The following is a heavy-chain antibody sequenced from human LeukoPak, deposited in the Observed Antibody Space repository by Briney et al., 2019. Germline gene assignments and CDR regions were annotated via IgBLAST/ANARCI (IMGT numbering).Heavy chain of an antibody. V-gene: IGHV3-11*01. Sequence: GGSLRLSCAASGFPLNDYHMSWIRQSPEKGLVWISYISSSGSTIYYADSVKGRFTISRDNARNSLYLQMNSLRAEDTAVYYCARERAIASLRPYYFDYWGQGTLVTVSS. CDR2: ISSSGSTI. J-gene: IGHJ4*02. D-gene: IGHD6-6*01. CDR3: ARERAIASLRPYYFDY. CDR1: GFPLNDYH.